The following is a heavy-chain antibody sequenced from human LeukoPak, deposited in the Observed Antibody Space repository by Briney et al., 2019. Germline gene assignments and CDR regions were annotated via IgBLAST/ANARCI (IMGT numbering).Heavy chain of an antibody. Sequence: PGGSLRLSCAASGFTFSSYAMHWVRQAPGKGLEWVAVISYDGSNKYYADSVKGRFTISRDNSKNTLYLQMNSLRAADTAVYYCAREGPSFWSGPDYGMDVWGQGTTVTVSS. CDR1: GFTFSSYA. V-gene: IGHV3-30-3*01. CDR2: ISYDGSNK. D-gene: IGHD3-3*01. CDR3: AREGPSFWSGPDYGMDV. J-gene: IGHJ6*02.